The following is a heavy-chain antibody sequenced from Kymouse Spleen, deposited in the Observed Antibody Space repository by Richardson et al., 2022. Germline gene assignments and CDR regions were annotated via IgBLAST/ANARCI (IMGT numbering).Heavy chain of an antibody. CDR2: TRNKANSYTT. V-gene: IGHV3-72*01. J-gene: IGHJ4*02. CDR3: ARETWELLFDY. CDR1: GFTFSDHY. D-gene: IGHD1-26*01. Sequence: EVQLVESGGGLVQPGGSLRLSCAASGFTFSDHYMDWVRQAPGKGLEWVGRTRNKANSYTTEYAASVKGRFTISRDDSKNSLYLQMNSLKTEDTAVYYCARETWELLFDYWGQGTLVTVSS.